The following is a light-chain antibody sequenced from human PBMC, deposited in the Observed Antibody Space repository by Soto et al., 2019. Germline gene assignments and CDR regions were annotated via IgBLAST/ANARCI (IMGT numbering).Light chain of an antibody. V-gene: IGLV2-11*01. CDR1: SSDVGGYNY. Sequence: QSALTQPHSVSGSPGQSVTISCTGTSSDVGGYNYVSWYQQHPGKAPKLMIYDVSKWPSGVPDRFSGSKSGNTASLTISGLQAEDEADYYCCSYAGSYVFGTGTKVTVL. CDR2: DVS. CDR3: CSYAGSYV. J-gene: IGLJ1*01.